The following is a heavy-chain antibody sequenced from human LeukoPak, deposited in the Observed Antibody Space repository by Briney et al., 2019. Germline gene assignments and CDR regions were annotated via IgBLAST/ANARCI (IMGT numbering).Heavy chain of an antibody. V-gene: IGHV4-59*08. CDR1: GDSISRDY. J-gene: IGHJ4*02. Sequence: SETLSRTCSVSGDSISRDYWSWIRQPPGRGLEWIGNIYFSGTTNYNPSLKSRVTISVDTSKTQFSQKLTSVTAADTAVYYCARHSRTYYDFDYWGQGALVTVSS. CDR3: ARHSRTYYDFDY. D-gene: IGHD1-26*01. CDR2: IYFSGTT.